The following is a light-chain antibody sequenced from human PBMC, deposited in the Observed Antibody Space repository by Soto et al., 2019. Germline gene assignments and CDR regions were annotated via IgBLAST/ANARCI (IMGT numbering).Light chain of an antibody. Sequence: DLVMTQSPLSLPVTPGEPASISCRSSQSLLHSNGYNYLDWYLQKPGQSPQLLIYLGSNRASGVPDRFSGRGSGTDFTLHISRVEAEDVGAYYCMQALQTPLTFGGGTKVDIK. J-gene: IGKJ4*01. CDR2: LGS. CDR3: MQALQTPLT. V-gene: IGKV2-28*01. CDR1: QSLLHSNGYNY.